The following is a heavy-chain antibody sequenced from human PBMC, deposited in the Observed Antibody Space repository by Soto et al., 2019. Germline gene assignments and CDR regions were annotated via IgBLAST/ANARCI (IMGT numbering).Heavy chain of an antibody. CDR1: GGSISGYY. Sequence: PSETLSLTCTVFGGSISGYYWSWTRQPPGKGLEWIGYMYNTGSTVYNPSFKSRVTISVDTSKNQFSLKLNSVTAADTAVYYCARDLWGYCGTDCYPLDVWGQGTTVTVSS. V-gene: IGHV4-59*01. CDR3: ARDLWGYCGTDCYPLDV. CDR2: MYNTGST. J-gene: IGHJ6*02. D-gene: IGHD2-21*02.